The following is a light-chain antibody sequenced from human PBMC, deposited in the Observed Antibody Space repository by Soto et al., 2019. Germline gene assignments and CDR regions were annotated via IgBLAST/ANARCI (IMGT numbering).Light chain of an antibody. CDR2: ANN. V-gene: IGLV1-40*01. J-gene: IGLJ3*02. CDR3: QSYDSSLSGSV. CDR1: SFNIGAGYD. Sequence: QSVLTQPPPVSGAPGQRVTISCTGSSFNIGAGYDVHWYQQLPGTAPKLLIYANNNRPSGVPDRFSGSKSGTSASLAITGLQAEDEADYYCQSYDSSLSGSVFGGGTKLTVL.